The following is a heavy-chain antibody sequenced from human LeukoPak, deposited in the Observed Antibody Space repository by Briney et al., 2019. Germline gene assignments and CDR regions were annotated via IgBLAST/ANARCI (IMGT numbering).Heavy chain of an antibody. D-gene: IGHD6-19*01. Sequence: ASVKVSCEASGYTFTSYYMHWVRQAPGQGLEWMGIINPSGGSTSYAQKFQGRVTMTRDTSTSTVYMELSSLRSEDTAVYYCARAGTAAYYFDYWGQGTLVTVSS. V-gene: IGHV1-46*01. CDR2: INPSGGST. CDR1: GYTFTSYY. J-gene: IGHJ4*02. CDR3: ARAGTAAYYFDY.